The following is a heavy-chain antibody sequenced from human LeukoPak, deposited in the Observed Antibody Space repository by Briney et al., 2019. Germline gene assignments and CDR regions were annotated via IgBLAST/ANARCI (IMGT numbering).Heavy chain of an antibody. CDR2: IYYSGSA. Sequence: SETLSLTYTVSGGSISSGGYYWSWIRQHPGKGLEWIGYIYYSGSAYYNPSLKSRVTISVDTSENQFSLKLSSVTAADTAVYYCARVNYGSATKEDYWGQGTLVTVSS. V-gene: IGHV4-31*03. CDR1: GGSISSGGYY. J-gene: IGHJ4*02. CDR3: ARVNYGSATKEDY. D-gene: IGHD3-10*01.